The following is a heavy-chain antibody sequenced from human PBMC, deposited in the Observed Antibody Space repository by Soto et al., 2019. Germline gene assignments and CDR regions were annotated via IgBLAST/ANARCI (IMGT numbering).Heavy chain of an antibody. V-gene: IGHV1-18*01. CDR2: ISSYNGDT. J-gene: IGHJ6*02. Sequence: QVQLVQSGAEVKKPGASVKVSCKASGYTFTRSGIIWVRQAPGQGPEWMGWISSYNGDTNYAQTFQGRVTMPTDTSKSTAYMELTSLRSDDTAFYYCAREGVAPFYCYGMDAWGQGTPVTVSS. D-gene: IGHD5-12*01. CDR1: GYTFTRSG. CDR3: AREGVAPFYCYGMDA.